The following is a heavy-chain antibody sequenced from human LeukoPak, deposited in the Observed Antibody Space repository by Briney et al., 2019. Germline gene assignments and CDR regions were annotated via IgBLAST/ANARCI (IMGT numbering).Heavy chain of an antibody. J-gene: IGHJ6*02. Sequence: SVKVSCKASGGTFSSYAISWVRQAPGQGLEWMGRIIPILGIANYAQKFQGRVTITADKSTSTAYMELSSLRSEDTAVYYCARADSSSSSGMDVWGQGTTVTVSS. CDR2: IIPILGIA. CDR1: GGTFSSYA. V-gene: IGHV1-69*04. D-gene: IGHD6-6*01. CDR3: ARADSSSSSGMDV.